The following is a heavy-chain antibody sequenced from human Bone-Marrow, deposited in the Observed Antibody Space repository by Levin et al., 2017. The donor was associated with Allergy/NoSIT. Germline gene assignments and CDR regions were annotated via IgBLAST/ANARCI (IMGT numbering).Heavy chain of an antibody. CDR1: GFKFDDYA. D-gene: IGHD2/OR15-2a*01. Sequence: PGGSLRLSCVASGFKFDDYAIHWVRQGPGKGLEWVSGISWNSGSIAYGDSVKGRFTISRDNAKNSAYLQMDSLRPEDTAFYYCAARNSTGPPSDAFDIWDQGTMVTVSS. J-gene: IGHJ3*02. CDR2: ISWNSGSI. V-gene: IGHV3-9*01. CDR3: AARNSTGPPSDAFDI.